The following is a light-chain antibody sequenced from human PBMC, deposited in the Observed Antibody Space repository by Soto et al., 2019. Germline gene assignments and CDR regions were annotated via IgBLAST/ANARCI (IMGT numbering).Light chain of an antibody. Sequence: QSVLTQPPSASGTPGQRVTISCSGSSSNIGSNSVYWYQQLPGTAPKVLIYRDDQRPSGVPDRFSGSKSGTSASLAISGPQSEDEADYYCATWDDSLSGVLFGGGTKLTVL. CDR3: ATWDDSLSGVL. V-gene: IGLV1-47*01. J-gene: IGLJ2*01. CDR1: SSNIGSNS. CDR2: RDD.